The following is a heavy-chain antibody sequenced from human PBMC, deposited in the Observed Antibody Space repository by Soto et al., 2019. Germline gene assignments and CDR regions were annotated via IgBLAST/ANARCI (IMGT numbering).Heavy chain of an antibody. V-gene: IGHV3-15*01. CDR2: VKSKTDRGTT. J-gene: IGHJ6*02. CDR3: TTDCSGGSCYPGAHYYYYGMDV. CDR1: GFSFSYAW. D-gene: IGHD2-15*01. Sequence: GGSLRLSCAASGFSFSYAWMSWVRQAPGKXLEWVGRVKSKTDRGTTDYAAPVKGRFTISRDDSKTTVYLQMNSLKTEDTAVYYCTTDCSGGSCYPGAHYYYYGMDVWGPGTTVTVYS.